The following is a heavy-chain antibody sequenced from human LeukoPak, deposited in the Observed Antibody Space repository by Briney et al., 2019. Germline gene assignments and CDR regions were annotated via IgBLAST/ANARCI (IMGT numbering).Heavy chain of an antibody. CDR3: ARDCGEYSSSPDYYYYGMDV. CDR1: GGTFSSYA. D-gene: IGHD6-6*01. CDR2: IIPIFGTA. V-gene: IGHV1-69*01. J-gene: IGHJ6*02. Sequence: SVKVSCKASGGTFSSYAISWVRQAPGQGHEWMGGIIPIFGTANYAQKFQGRVTITADESTSTAYMELSSLRSEDTAVYYCARDCGEYSSSPDYYYYGMDVWGQGTTVTVSS.